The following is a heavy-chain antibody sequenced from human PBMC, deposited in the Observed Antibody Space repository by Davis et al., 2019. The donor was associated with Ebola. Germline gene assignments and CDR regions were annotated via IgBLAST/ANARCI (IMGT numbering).Heavy chain of an antibody. CDR2: ISRNSRYI. CDR3: ARDIGSTWYYFDY. CDR1: GFTFSSYW. V-gene: IGHV3-9*03. Sequence: GGSLRLSCAASGFTFSSYWMIWVRHAPGQGLEWVSGISRNSRYIGYADSVKGRFTISRDNAKNSLYLEMNSLTTEDMALYYCARDIGSTWYYFDYWGQGTLVTVSS. J-gene: IGHJ4*02. D-gene: IGHD6-13*01.